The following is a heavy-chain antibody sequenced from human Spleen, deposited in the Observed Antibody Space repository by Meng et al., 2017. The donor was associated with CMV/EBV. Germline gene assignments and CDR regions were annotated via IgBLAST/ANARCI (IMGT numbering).Heavy chain of an antibody. CDR1: GFTFSSYW. D-gene: IGHD3-22*01. CDR3: AKALYYYDTSGSDTLYYYYGMDV. Sequence: GESLKISCGVSGFTFSSYWMSWVRQAPGKGLEWVANIKQDGSEKYYVDSVKGRFTISRDNSKNTLYLQMNSLRAEDTAVYYCAKALYYYDTSGSDTLYYYYGMDVWGQGTTVTVSS. CDR2: IKQDGSEK. V-gene: IGHV3-7*03. J-gene: IGHJ6*02.